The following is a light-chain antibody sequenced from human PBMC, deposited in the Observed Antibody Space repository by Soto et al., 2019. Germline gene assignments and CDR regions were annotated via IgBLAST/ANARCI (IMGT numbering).Light chain of an antibody. Sequence: QAVVTQPPSVSGAPGQRVTISCSGSSSNIGAGYDVHWYRQLPGTAPKLLIYGNTNRPSGVSDRFSGSKSGTSASLAITGLQAEDEADYYCQSYDSSLSGSVVFGGGTKVTVL. CDR1: SSNIGAGYD. CDR3: QSYDSSLSGSVV. V-gene: IGLV1-40*01. J-gene: IGLJ2*01. CDR2: GNT.